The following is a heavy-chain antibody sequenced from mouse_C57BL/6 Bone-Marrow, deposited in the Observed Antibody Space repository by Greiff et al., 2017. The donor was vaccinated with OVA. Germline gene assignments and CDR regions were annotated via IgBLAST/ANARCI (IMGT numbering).Heavy chain of an antibody. J-gene: IGHJ4*01. CDR1: GYTFTSYW. Sequence: QVQLQQPGAELVRPGSSVKLSCKASGYTFTSYWMHWVKQRPIQGLEWIGNIDPSDSETHYNQKFKDKATLTVDKSSSTAYMQLSSLTSEDSAVYYCARGRPRAMDYWGQGTSVTVSS. V-gene: IGHV1-52*01. CDR2: IDPSDSET. CDR3: ARGRPRAMDY.